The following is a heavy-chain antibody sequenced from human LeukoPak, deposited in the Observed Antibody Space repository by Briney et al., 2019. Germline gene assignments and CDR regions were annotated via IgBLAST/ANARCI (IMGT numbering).Heavy chain of an antibody. CDR2: ISAYNGNT. Sequence: ASVKVSCKASGYTFTSYGISWVRQAPGQGLEWMGWISAYNGNTNYAQKLQGRVTMTTDTSTSTAYMELRSLRSDDTAVYYCARGHGSGSYYNEIDYWSQGTLVTVSS. CDR3: ARGHGSGSYYNEIDY. D-gene: IGHD3-10*01. V-gene: IGHV1-18*01. J-gene: IGHJ4*02. CDR1: GYTFTSYG.